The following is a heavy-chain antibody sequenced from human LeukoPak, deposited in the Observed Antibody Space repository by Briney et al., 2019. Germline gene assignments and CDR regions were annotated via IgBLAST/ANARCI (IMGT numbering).Heavy chain of an antibody. CDR2: IYHSGST. V-gene: IGHV4-38-2*02. Sequence: SETLSLTCTVSGYSISSGYYWGWIRQPPGKGLEWIGSIYHSGSTYYNPSLKSRVTISVDTSKNQFSLKLSSVTAADTAVYYCARALPLDYWGQGTLVTVSS. CDR3: ARALPLDY. CDR1: GYSISSGYY. D-gene: IGHD3-10*01. J-gene: IGHJ4*02.